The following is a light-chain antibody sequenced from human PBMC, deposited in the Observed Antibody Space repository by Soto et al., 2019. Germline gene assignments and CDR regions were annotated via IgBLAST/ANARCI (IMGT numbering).Light chain of an antibody. CDR2: GAS. CDR3: QQYSNSPCA. V-gene: IGKV3-20*01. J-gene: IGKJ1*01. Sequence: EIVLTQSPGTLSLSPGERATLSCRASQGVNSRYLAWYQQKPGQPPRLLIYGASNRATGIPDRFSGSGSGTDFTLTISRLEPEDFAAYYCQQYSNSPCAFGQGSKVEIK. CDR1: QGVNSRY.